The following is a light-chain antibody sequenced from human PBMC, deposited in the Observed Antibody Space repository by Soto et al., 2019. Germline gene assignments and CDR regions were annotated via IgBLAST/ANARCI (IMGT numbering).Light chain of an antibody. J-gene: IGKJ1*01. CDR2: DIY. CDR1: QDIRNY. Sequence: DIQMTQSPSSLSASVGDRVTITCQASQDIRNYLNWYQQKPGKAPKLLIYDIYNLETGVPSRFSGSGAGTDFTFTISNLQPEDIATYYCQQYESVPWAFGQGTKVEIK. CDR3: QQYESVPWA. V-gene: IGKV1-33*01.